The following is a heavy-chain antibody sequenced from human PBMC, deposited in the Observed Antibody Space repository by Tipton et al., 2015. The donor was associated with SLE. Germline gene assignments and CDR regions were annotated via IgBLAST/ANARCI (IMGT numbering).Heavy chain of an antibody. Sequence: TLSLTCTVSGGSISSHYWSWIRQPPGKGLEWIGYIYYSGSTNYNPPLKSRVTISVDTSKNQFSLKLSSVTAADTAVYYCARVLLTYDSSGYSDYWGQGTLVTVFS. V-gene: IGHV4-59*11. CDR3: ARVLLTYDSSGYSDY. CDR1: GGSISSHY. CDR2: IYYSGST. D-gene: IGHD3-22*01. J-gene: IGHJ4*02.